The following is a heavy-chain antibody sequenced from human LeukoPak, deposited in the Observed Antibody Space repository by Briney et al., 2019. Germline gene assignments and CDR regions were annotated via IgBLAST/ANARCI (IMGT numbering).Heavy chain of an antibody. CDR3: ARGRLTSGSSLLFDY. D-gene: IGHD1-26*01. J-gene: IGHJ4*02. Sequence: SVKVSCKASGGTFSSYAISWVRQAPGQGLEWMGGIIPIFGTANYAQKFQGRVTNTADESTSTAYMELSSLRSEDTAVYYCARGRLTSGSSLLFDYWGQGTLVTVSS. V-gene: IGHV1-69*01. CDR1: GGTFSSYA. CDR2: IIPIFGTA.